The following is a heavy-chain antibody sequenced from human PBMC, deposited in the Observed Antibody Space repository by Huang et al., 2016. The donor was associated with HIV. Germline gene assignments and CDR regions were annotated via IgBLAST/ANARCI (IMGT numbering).Heavy chain of an antibody. CDR3: AREPFYGDYIDF. Sequence: EVQLVESGGGLVQPGGSLRLSCSASRFTFKDHCMNLVRQAPVKGLEWFSYIGTTQNAIYYADSVKGRFTISRDNAKSSLFLQMSSLRDEDTAMYYCAREPFYGDYIDFWGQGTLVTVS. CDR2: IGTTQNAI. V-gene: IGHV3-48*02. CDR1: RFTFKDHC. D-gene: IGHD4-17*01. J-gene: IGHJ4*02.